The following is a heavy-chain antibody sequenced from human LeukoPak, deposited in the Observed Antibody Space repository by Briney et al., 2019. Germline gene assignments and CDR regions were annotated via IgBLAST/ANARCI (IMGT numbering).Heavy chain of an antibody. J-gene: IGHJ4*02. CDR2: ISSSSSYI. Sequence: GGSLRLSCAVSGFTFSSYSMNWVRQAPEKGLEWVSSISSSSSYIYYADSVRGRFTISRDNAKNSLYQQMNSLRAEDTAVYYCARELHPTVAGTGVADYWGQGTLVTVSS. D-gene: IGHD6-19*01. CDR1: GFTFSSYS. V-gene: IGHV3-21*01. CDR3: ARELHPTVAGTGVADY.